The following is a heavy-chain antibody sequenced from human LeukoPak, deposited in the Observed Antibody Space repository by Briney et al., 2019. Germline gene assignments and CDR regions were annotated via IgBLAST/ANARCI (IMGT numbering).Heavy chain of an antibody. CDR1: VGSLSSYY. Sequence: SETLSLTCTVSVGSLSSYYWSWIRQPPAKGLEWIWYIYYSGSTNYNPSLKSRVTITVDTSKNQFSLKLSSVTAADTAVYYCARDRGLGGVDHWGQGTLVTVSS. CDR2: IYYSGST. J-gene: IGHJ4*02. V-gene: IGHV4-59*01. D-gene: IGHD3-16*01. CDR3: ARDRGLGGVDH.